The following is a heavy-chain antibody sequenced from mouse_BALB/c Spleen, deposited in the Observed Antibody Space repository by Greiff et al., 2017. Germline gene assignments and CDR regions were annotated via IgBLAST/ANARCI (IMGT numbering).Heavy chain of an antibody. CDR1: GYTFTSYW. D-gene: IGHD2-10*02. CDR3: ARKYLRYAMDY. Sequence: QVQLQQSGAELAKPGASVKMSCKASGYTFTSYWMHWVKQRPGQGLEWIGYINPSTGYTEYNQKFKDKATLTADKSSSTAYMQLSSLTSEDSAVYYCARKYLRYAMDYWGQGTSVTVSS. J-gene: IGHJ4*01. CDR2: INPSTGYT. V-gene: IGHV1-7*01.